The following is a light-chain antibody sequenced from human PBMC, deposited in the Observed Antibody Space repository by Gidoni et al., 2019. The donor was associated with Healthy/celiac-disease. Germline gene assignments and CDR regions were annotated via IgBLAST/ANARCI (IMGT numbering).Light chain of an antibody. CDR1: SSDVGGYNY. V-gene: IGLV2-14*01. CDR2: DVS. J-gene: IGLJ1*01. CDR3: SSYTSSSTLEV. Sequence: QSALTQPAAVSGSPGLSSTIACSGTSSDVGGYNYVSWYQQHPGKAPKLMIYDVSNRPSGVSNRFSGSKSGNTASLTISGLQAEDEADYYCSSYTSSSTLEVFGTGTKVTVL.